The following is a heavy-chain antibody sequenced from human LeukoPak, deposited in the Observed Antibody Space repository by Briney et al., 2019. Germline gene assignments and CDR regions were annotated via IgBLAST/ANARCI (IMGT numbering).Heavy chain of an antibody. CDR2: ISAYNGNT. CDR3: ARLPAYYDFWSGYSWFDP. Sequence: ASVKVSCKASGYTFTSYGISWVRQAPGQGLEWMGWISAYNGNTNYAQKLQGRVTMTTDTSTSTAYMELRSLRSDDMAVYYCARLPAYYDFWSGYSWFDPWGQGTLVTVSS. D-gene: IGHD3-3*01. V-gene: IGHV1-18*03. J-gene: IGHJ5*02. CDR1: GYTFTSYG.